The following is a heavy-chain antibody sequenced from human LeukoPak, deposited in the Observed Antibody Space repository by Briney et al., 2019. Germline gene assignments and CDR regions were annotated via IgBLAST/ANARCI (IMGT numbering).Heavy chain of an antibody. CDR1: GGSISSYY. D-gene: IGHD3-22*01. J-gene: IGHJ4*02. CDR3: AXXXXXSGYYDPFDY. Sequence: SETLSLTCTVSGGSISSYYWSWIRQPPGKGLEWIGYIYYSGSTNYNPSLKSRVTISVDTSKNQFSLKLSSVTAADTAVYYCAXXXXXSGYYDPFDYWGQGTLVTVSS. V-gene: IGHV4-59*01. CDR2: IYYSGST.